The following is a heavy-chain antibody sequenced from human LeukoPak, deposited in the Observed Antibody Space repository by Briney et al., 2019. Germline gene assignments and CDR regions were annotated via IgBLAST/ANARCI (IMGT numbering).Heavy chain of an antibody. CDR2: IKQDGSEK. Sequence: GGSLRLSCAASGFTFSSYWMSWVRQAPGKGLEWVANIKQDGSEKYYVDSVKGRFTISRDNAKNSLYLQMNSLRAEDTAVYYCARGMTYYYDSSGYWVNAFDIWGQGTMVTVSS. D-gene: IGHD3-22*01. CDR3: ARGMTYYYDSSGYWVNAFDI. V-gene: IGHV3-7*01. J-gene: IGHJ3*02. CDR1: GFTFSSYW.